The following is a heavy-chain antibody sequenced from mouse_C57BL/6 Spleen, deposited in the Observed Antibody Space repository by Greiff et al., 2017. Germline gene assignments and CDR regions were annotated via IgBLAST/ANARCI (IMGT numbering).Heavy chain of an antibody. D-gene: IGHD2-3*01. CDR3: ARRDGYSYFDY. V-gene: IGHV1-64*01. CDR2: IHPNSGST. CDR1: GYTFTSYW. J-gene: IGHJ2*01. Sequence: QVQLKQPGAELVKPGASVKLSCKASGYTFTSYWMHWVKQRPGQGLEWIGMIHPNSGSTNYNEKFKSKATLTVDKSSSTAYMQLSSLTSEDSAVYYCARRDGYSYFDYGGQGTTLTVSS.